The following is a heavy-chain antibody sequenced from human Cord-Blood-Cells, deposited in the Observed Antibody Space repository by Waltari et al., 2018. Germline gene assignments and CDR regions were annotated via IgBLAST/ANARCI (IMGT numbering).Heavy chain of an antibody. Sequence: QVQLVQSGADVKKPRSSVKVSCKSSVGTFSTYAILWVRQAPGQGLEWMGGIIPIFGTANYAQKFKGRVTITADESTSTAYMELSSLRSEDTAVYYCARGGGWGGSYDAFDIWGQGTMVTVSS. CDR1: VGTFSTYA. CDR3: ARGGGWGGSYDAFDI. J-gene: IGHJ3*02. V-gene: IGHV1-69*01. D-gene: IGHD1-26*01. CDR2: IIPIFGTA.